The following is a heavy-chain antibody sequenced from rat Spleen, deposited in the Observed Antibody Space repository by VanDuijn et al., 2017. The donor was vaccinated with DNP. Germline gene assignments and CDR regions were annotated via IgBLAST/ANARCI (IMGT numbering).Heavy chain of an antibody. Sequence: EVQLVESGGGPVQPGRSLKLSCVASGFIFSNYWMTWIRQAPGKGLEWVASITNTGDSTYYSDSVKGRFSISRDNAKSTLYLQMDSLRSEDTATYYCARQGITPFAYWGQGTLVTVSS. CDR2: ITNTGDST. J-gene: IGHJ3*01. D-gene: IGHD1-4*01. V-gene: IGHV5-31*01. CDR3: ARQGITPFAY. CDR1: GFIFSNYW.